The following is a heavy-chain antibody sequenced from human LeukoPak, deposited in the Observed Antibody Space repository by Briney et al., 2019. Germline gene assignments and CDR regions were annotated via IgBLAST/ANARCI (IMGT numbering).Heavy chain of an antibody. CDR3: ARASITIFGVVTHYFDY. CDR2: ISSSSYI. D-gene: IGHD3-3*01. Sequence: GGSLRLSCAASGFTFSSYSMNWVRQAPGKGLEWVSSISSSSYIYYADSVKGRFTISRDNAKNSLYLQMNSLRAEDTAVYYCARASITIFGVVTHYFDYWGQGTLVTVSS. CDR1: GFTFSSYS. J-gene: IGHJ4*02. V-gene: IGHV3-21*01.